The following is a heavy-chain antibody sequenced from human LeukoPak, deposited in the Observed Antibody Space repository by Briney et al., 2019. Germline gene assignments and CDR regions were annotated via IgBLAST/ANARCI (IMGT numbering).Heavy chain of an antibody. CDR1: GFIFSSFG. V-gene: IGHV3-33*08. CDR2: IWYDGSNK. D-gene: IGHD5-18*01. Sequence: GGSLRLSCAASGFIFSSFGINWVRQAPGKGLEWVAVIWYDGSNKYYADSVKGRFTISRDNSKNTLYLQMNSLRAEDTALYYCARDRAMVVGSSWYYDYWGQGTLVTVSS. J-gene: IGHJ4*02. CDR3: ARDRAMVVGSSWYYDY.